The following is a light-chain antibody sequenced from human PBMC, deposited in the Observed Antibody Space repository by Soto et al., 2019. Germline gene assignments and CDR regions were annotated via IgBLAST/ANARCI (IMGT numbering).Light chain of an antibody. CDR2: DAS. Sequence: DIQMTQSPSTLSASVGDRVTITCRASQSISSWLAWYQQKPGTAPNLLIYDASSLESGVPSRFSGSGSGAEFTLTISSLQPDDFATYYCQQYNSYSWTFGQGTKVDIK. J-gene: IGKJ1*01. V-gene: IGKV1-5*01. CDR1: QSISSW. CDR3: QQYNSYSWT.